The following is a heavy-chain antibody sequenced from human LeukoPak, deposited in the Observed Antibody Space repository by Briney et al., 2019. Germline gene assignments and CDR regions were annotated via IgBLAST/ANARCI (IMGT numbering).Heavy chain of an antibody. D-gene: IGHD3-22*01. V-gene: IGHV4-39*01. CDR2: IYYSGRT. CDR3: ARGVTMIVVVIHDWYFDL. Sequence: PSETLSLTCTVSGGSISSSSYYWGWIRQPPGKGLEWIGNIYYSGRTYFNPSLKSRVTISVDTPKNQFSLKLSSVTAADTAVYYCARGVTMIVVVIHDWYFDLWGRGTLVTVSS. J-gene: IGHJ2*01. CDR1: GGSISSSSYY.